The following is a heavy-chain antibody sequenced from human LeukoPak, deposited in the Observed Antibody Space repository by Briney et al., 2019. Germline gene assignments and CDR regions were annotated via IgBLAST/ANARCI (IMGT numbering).Heavy chain of an antibody. V-gene: IGHV3-30*03. J-gene: IGHJ4*02. Sequence: GGSLRLSCAASGFTFSSYGMHWVRQAPGKGLEWVAVISYDGSNKYYADSVKGRFTISRDNSKNTLYLQMNSLRAEDTAVYYCARGWRSWNYWGQGTLVTVSS. D-gene: IGHD3-3*01. CDR2: ISYDGSNK. CDR3: ARGWRSWNY. CDR1: GFTFSSYG.